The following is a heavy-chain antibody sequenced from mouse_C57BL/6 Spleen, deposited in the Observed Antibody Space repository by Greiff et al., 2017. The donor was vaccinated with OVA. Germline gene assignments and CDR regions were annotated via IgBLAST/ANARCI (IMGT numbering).Heavy chain of an antibody. V-gene: IGHV1-15*01. CDR3: TRYGSAWDY. J-gene: IGHJ2*01. Sequence: QVQLKESGAELVRPGASVTLSCKASGYTFTDYEMHWVKQTPVHGLEWIGAIDPETGGTAYNQKFKGKAILTADKSSSTAYMELRSLTSEDSAVYYCTRYGSAWDYWGKGTTLTVSS. D-gene: IGHD1-1*02. CDR1: GYTFTDYE. CDR2: IDPETGGT.